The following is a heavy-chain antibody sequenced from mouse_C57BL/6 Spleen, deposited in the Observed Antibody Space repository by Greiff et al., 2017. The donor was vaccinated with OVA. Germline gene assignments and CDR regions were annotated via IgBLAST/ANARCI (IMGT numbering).Heavy chain of an antibody. CDR3: ATGWLLRSLAMDY. D-gene: IGHD2-3*01. Sequence: VQLQQSGPELVKPGASVKISCKASGYAFSSSWMNWVKQRPGKGLEWIGRIYPGDGDTNYNGKFKGKATLTADKSSSSAYMQLSSLTSEDSAVYFCATGWLLRSLAMDYWGQGTSVTVSS. CDR2: IYPGDGDT. V-gene: IGHV1-82*01. CDR1: GYAFSSSW. J-gene: IGHJ4*01.